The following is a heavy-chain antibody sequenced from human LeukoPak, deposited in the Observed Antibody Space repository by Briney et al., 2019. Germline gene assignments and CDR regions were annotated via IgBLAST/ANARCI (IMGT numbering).Heavy chain of an antibody. D-gene: IGHD2-2*01. CDR3: AKGNCRGTSCYCDY. CDR1: GFTFSSYA. V-gene: IGHV3-23*01. Sequence: GGSLRLSCAASGFTFSSYAMRWGRQAPGKGLEWVSGISGSGGSTYYADSVKGRFTIARDNSKNTLYLQMNSLRAEDTAVYYCAKGNCRGTSCYCDYWGQGTLVTVSS. J-gene: IGHJ4*02. CDR2: ISGSGGST.